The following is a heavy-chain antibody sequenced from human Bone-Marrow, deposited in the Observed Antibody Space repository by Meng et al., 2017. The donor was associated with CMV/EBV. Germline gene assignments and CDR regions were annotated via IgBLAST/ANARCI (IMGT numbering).Heavy chain of an antibody. V-gene: IGHV1-46*01. CDR2: INPSGGST. CDR1: GYTFTSYY. Sequence: ASVKVSCKASGYTFTSYYMHWVRQAPGQGLEWMGIINPSGGSTSYAQKFQGRVTITADKSTSTAYMELSSLRSEDTAVYYCAREQQLDKNWFDPWGQGTLVTVSS. D-gene: IGHD6-13*01. J-gene: IGHJ5*02. CDR3: AREQQLDKNWFDP.